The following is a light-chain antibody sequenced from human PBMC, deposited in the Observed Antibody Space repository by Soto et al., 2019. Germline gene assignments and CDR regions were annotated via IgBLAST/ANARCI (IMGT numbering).Light chain of an antibody. V-gene: IGKV1-9*01. CDR2: AAS. CDR3: QHYNSYAEA. Sequence: DIPLTQSAATLSASLGARVTITWGASQCISSYLAWYQQKPGKAPKRLSYAASTLQSGVPSRFSGSGSGTEFTLTISSLQTDDFATYYCQHYNSYAEAFGQGTKVDIK. CDR1: QCISSY. J-gene: IGKJ1*01.